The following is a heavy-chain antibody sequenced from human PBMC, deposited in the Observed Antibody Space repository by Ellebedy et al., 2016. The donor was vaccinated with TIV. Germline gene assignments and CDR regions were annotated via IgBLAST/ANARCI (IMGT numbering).Heavy chain of an antibody. CDR1: GGSIGRSTYY. CDR3: TREGYSGYAAGIDY. Sequence: SETLSLXXSVSGGSIGRSTYYWGWIRQPPGKGLEWIGSIYYRGSTYYNPSLKSRVTMSMDTYKNQFSLKLSSVAAADTAVYYCTREGYSGYAAGIDYWGQGSLVTVSS. D-gene: IGHD5-12*01. CDR2: IYYRGST. J-gene: IGHJ4*02. V-gene: IGHV4-39*07.